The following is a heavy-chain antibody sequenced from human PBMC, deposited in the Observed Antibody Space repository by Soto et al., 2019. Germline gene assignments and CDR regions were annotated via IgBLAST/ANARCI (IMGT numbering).Heavy chain of an antibody. CDR3: ARDHSGYDLESGVSYYYGMDV. J-gene: IGHJ6*02. CDR2: IYYSGST. V-gene: IGHV4-31*03. D-gene: IGHD5-12*01. Sequence: SETLSLTCTVSGGSISSGGYYWSWIRQHPGKGLEWIGYIYYSGSTYYNPSLKSRVTISVDTSKNQFPLKLSSVTAADTAVYYCARDHSGYDLESGVSYYYGMDVWGQGTTVTVSS. CDR1: GGSISSGGYY.